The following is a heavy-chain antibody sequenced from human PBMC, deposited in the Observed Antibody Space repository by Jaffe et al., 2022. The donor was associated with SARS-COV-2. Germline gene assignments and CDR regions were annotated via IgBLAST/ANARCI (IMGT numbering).Heavy chain of an antibody. J-gene: IGHJ3*02. CDR1: GITFSTYT. D-gene: IGHD3-3*01. V-gene: IGHV3-21*01. CDR2: IGSSSNSK. CDR3: AYEPHFRPPYDAFDI. Sequence: EVQLVESGGGLVKPGGSLRLSCAASGITFSTYTMSWVRQAPGKGLEWVSSIGSSSNSKYYADSVKGRFTISRDNAKNSLYLQMNSLRAEDTAVYYCAYEPHFRPPYDAFDIWGQGTMVTVSS.